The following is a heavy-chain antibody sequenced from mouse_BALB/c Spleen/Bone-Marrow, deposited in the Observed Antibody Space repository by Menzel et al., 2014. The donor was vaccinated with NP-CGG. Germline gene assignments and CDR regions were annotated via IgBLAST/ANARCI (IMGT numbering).Heavy chain of an antibody. V-gene: IGHV1S130*01. CDR2: THFTSGNT. CDR1: GYTFKQTW. Sequence: VQLQQSGTVMVRPGASVKLSCKASGYTFKQTWTKWEKQRPGQALQGSCFTHFTSGNTNYNEKFKGKATLTVDTSSSTAYVDLSSLTSEDSAVYYCARHHRYAYYFDYWGQGTTLTVSS. D-gene: IGHD2-14*01. CDR3: ARHHRYAYYFDY. J-gene: IGHJ2*01.